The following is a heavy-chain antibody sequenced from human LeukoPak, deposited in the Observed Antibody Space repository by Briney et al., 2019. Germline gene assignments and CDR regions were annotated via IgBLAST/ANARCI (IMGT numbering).Heavy chain of an antibody. CDR1: GGSVTSDS. CDR2: IYNTGSS. V-gene: IGHV4-4*08. Sequence: SETLSLICTVSGGSVTSDSCNWIRQTPGKGLEWIGYIYNTGSSNYNPALKNRVTMSLDKSKNQLSLKLTAVTAADTAVYYCARLGKLNLVQGVFWYFDLWGRGTLVTVSS. D-gene: IGHD3-10*01. CDR3: ARLGKLNLVQGVFWYFDL. J-gene: IGHJ2*01.